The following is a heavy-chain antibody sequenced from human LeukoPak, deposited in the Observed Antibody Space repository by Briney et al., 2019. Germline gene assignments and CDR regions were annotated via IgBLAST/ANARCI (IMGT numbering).Heavy chain of an antibody. J-gene: IGHJ4*02. CDR1: GYSISSGYY. CDR2: IYHSGST. Sequence: SETLSLTCTVSGYSISSGYYWGWIRQPPGKGLEWIGSIYHSGSTYYNPSLKSRVTISVDTSKNQFSLKLSSVTAADTAVYYCASVCDFWSGYSYWGQGILVTVSS. V-gene: IGHV4-38-2*02. D-gene: IGHD3-3*01. CDR3: ASVCDFWSGYSY.